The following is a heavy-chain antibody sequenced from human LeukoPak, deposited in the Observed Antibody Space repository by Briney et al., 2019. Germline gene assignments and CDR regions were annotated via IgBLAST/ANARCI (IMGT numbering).Heavy chain of an antibody. Sequence: PGGSLRLSCAASGFTFSSYGMHWVRQAPGKGREWVAFIRYDGRNKYYADSVKGRFTISRDNSKNTLYLQMNSLRAEDTAVYYCAREYYYGSGSYYDNYWGQGTLVTVSS. V-gene: IGHV3-30*02. D-gene: IGHD3-10*01. CDR3: AREYYYGSGSYYDNY. CDR1: GFTFSSYG. CDR2: IRYDGRNK. J-gene: IGHJ4*02.